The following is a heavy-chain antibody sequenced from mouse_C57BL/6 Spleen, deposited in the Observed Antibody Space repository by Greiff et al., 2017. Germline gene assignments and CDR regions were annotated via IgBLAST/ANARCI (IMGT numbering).Heavy chain of an antibody. V-gene: IGHV1-64*01. CDR1: GYTFTSYW. D-gene: IGHD1-1*01. Sequence: QVQLKQPGAELVKPGASVKLSCKASGYTFTSYWMHWVKQRPGQGLEWIGMIHPNSGSTNYNEKFKSKATLTVDKSSSTAYMQLSSLTSEDSAVYYCARSRNYGSSYVGMDYWGQGTSVTVSS. CDR3: ARSRNYGSSYVGMDY. CDR2: IHPNSGST. J-gene: IGHJ4*01.